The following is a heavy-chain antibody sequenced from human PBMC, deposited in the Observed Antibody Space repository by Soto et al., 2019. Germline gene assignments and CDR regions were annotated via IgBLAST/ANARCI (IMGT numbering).Heavy chain of an antibody. D-gene: IGHD6-13*01. CDR3: AGAGYYFDD. J-gene: IGHJ4*02. CDR2: ISSGSSII. CDR1: VVTFSDYS. Sequence: EVQLVESGGGLVQPGGSLRLSCAASVVTFSDYSINWVRQAPGKGLEWVSYISSGSSIIYYVDSVKGRFTISRDNANNSLYLQMNSLRDEDTAVYYCAGAGYYFDDWGQGTLVTVSS. V-gene: IGHV3-48*02.